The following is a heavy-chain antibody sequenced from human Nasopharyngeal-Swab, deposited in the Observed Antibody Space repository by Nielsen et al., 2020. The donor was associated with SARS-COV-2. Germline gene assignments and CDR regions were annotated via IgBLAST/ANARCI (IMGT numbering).Heavy chain of an antibody. CDR1: GFTFSNYA. CDR2: ISARGTST. D-gene: IGHD3-10*01. Sequence: GGSLRLFCVASGFTFSNYAMSWARQAPGKGLEWVSTISARGTSTFYVDSVKGRFTISRDNSKNTLHVQMSSLRAEDTAVYYCAREGQGTPIDFWGQGTLVTVSS. CDR3: AREGQGTPIDF. V-gene: IGHV3-23*01. J-gene: IGHJ4*02.